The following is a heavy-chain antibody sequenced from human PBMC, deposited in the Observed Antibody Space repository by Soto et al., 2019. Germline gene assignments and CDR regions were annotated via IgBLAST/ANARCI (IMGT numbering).Heavy chain of an antibody. CDR3: AGVPYCSGGSCYHKVGGMDV. J-gene: IGHJ6*02. CDR1: GGTFSSYA. D-gene: IGHD2-15*01. CDR2: IIPIFGTA. V-gene: IGHV1-69*12. Sequence: QVQLVQSGAEVKKPGSSVKVSCKASGGTFSSYAISWVRQAPGQGLEWMGGIIPIFGTANYAQKFQGRVTMTADEATSTADMELSSLRSEDTAVYYCAGVPYCSGGSCYHKVGGMDVWGQGTTVTVSS.